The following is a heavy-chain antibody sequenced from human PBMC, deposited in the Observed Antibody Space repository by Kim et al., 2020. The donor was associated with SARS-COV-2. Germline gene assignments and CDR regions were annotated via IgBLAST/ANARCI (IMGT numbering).Heavy chain of an antibody. Sequence: SETLSLTCTVSGGSISSGGYYWSWIRQHPGKGLEWIGYIYYSGSTYYNPSLKSRVTISVDTSKNQFSLKLSSVTAADTAVYYCARTRITMIVVVTHFDYWRQGTLVTVSS. CDR2: IYYSGST. V-gene: IGHV4-31*03. J-gene: IGHJ4*02. CDR1: GGSISSGGYY. CDR3: ARTRITMIVVVTHFDY. D-gene: IGHD3-22*01.